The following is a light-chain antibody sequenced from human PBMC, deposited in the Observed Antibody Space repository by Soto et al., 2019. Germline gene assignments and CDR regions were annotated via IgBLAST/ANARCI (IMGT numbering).Light chain of an antibody. CDR1: QSVGSN. V-gene: IGKV3-15*01. CDR3: QQYSNWPLLS. Sequence: EVALTQSPATLSVSPGAGATLSCRASQSVGSNLAWYQQKPGQTPRVLIYGASTRAIGVPARFSGSGFGTEFTLTISSLRPEDFVVYYCQQYSNWPLLSFGGGTKVEIK. J-gene: IGKJ4*01. CDR2: GAS.